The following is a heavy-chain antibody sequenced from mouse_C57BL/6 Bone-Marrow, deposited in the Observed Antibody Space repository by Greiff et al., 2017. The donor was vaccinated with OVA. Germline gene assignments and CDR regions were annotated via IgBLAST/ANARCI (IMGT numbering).Heavy chain of an antibody. CDR1: GFTFSNYW. V-gene: IGHV6-3*01. J-gene: IGHJ3*01. CDR3: TAYYSNYWFAY. CDR2: IRLKSDNYAT. Sequence: EVQLVESGGGLVQPGGSMKLSCVASGFTFSNYWMNWVRQSPEKGLEWVAQIRLKSDNYATHYAESVKGRFTISRDDSKSSVYLQMNNLRAEDTGIYYCTAYYSNYWFAYWGQGTLVTVSA. D-gene: IGHD2-5*01.